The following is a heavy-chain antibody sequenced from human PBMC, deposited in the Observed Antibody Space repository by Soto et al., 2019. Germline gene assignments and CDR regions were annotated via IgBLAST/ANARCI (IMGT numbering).Heavy chain of an antibody. CDR3: ARDTRSPPDYDSSGYYSDAFDI. V-gene: IGHV4-30-2*01. D-gene: IGHD3-22*01. CDR2: IYHSGST. Sequence: QLQLQESGSGLVKPSQTLSLTCAVSGGSISSGGYSWSWIRQPPGKGLEWIGYIYHSGSTYYNPALKSRVTISVDRSKNQFSLKLSSVTAADTAVYYCARDTRSPPDYDSSGYYSDAFDIWGQGTMVTVSS. CDR1: GGSISSGGYS. J-gene: IGHJ3*02.